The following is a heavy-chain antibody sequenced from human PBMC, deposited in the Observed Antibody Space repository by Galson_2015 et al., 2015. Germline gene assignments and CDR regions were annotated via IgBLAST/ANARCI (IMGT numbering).Heavy chain of an antibody. V-gene: IGHV3-48*01. J-gene: IGHJ4*02. Sequence: SLRLSCAASGFTFTTYTMNWVRQAPGKGLEWVSYISASGSTIYYVDSVKGRFTISRDNAKNSLYLQMNSLRADDTAVYYCARDGRFDYWGQGTLVTVSS. CDR2: ISASGSTI. D-gene: IGHD1-1*01. CDR1: GFTFTTYT. CDR3: ARDGRFDY.